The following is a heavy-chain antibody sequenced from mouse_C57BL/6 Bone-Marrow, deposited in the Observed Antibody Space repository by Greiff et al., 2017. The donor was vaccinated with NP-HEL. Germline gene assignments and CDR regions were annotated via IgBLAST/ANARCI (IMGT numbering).Heavy chain of an antibody. D-gene: IGHD2-1*01. CDR2: IDPSDSYT. CDR1: GYTFTSYW. CDR3: ARINGNYLGDCDY. V-gene: IGHV1-50*01. Sequence: QVQLQQPGAELVKPGASVKLSCKASGYTFTSYWMQWVKQRPGQGLEWIGEIDPSDSYTNYNQKFKGKATLTVDTSSSTAYMQLSSLTSEDSAVYYCARINGNYLGDCDYWGQGTTLTVSS. J-gene: IGHJ2*01.